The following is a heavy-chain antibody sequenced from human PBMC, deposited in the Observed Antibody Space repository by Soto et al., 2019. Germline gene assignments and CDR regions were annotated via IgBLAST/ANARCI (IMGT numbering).Heavy chain of an antibody. CDR2: ISGSGAYT. CDR1: GFTFSSYT. Sequence: EMQLLESGGGLVQPGGSLRLSCEASGFTFSSYTMNWVRQAPGKGLEWVSGISGSGAYTSSADSVKGRFTISRDNVRNTVSLQMNSLRADDTAVYYCAKNPSTGGWGYHYMDVWGRGTTVTVSS. D-gene: IGHD6-19*01. J-gene: IGHJ6*03. CDR3: AKNPSTGGWGYHYMDV. V-gene: IGHV3-23*01.